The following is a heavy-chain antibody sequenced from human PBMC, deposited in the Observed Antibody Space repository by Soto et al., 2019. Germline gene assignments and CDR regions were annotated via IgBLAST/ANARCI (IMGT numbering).Heavy chain of an antibody. J-gene: IGHJ6*02. D-gene: IGHD6-13*01. CDR3: ATVQQLVLRYYYSYGMDV. V-gene: IGHV1-69*01. Sequence: QVQLVQSGAEVKKPGSSVTVSCKASGGTFSSYAISWVRQAPGQGLEWMGGIIPIFGTANYAQKFQGRVTITEDEGTSTAYMELSSLRSEDTAVYSCATVQQLVLRYYYSYGMDVWGQGTTVTVSS. CDR1: GGTFSSYA. CDR2: IIPIFGTA.